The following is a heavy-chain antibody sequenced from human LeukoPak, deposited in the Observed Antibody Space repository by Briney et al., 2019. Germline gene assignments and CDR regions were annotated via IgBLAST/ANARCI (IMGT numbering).Heavy chain of an antibody. V-gene: IGHV3-23*01. D-gene: IGHD3-10*01. CDR3: VIRPPFPTVRGIAADY. CDR2: ISHDSVSA. CDR1: GFTFSNYA. J-gene: IGHJ4*02. Sequence: GGSLRLSCAASGFTFSNYAMSWIRQAPGKGLEWVSAISHDSVSAYYADSVKGRFTISRDNSKNTLYLQMKSLRAEDTAVYYCVIRPPFPTVRGIAADYWGQGTQVTASS.